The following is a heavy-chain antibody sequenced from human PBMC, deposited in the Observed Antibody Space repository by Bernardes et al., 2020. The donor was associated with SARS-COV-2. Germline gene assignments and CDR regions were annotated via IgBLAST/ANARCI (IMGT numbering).Heavy chain of an antibody. CDR1: GFTFRSHW. J-gene: IGHJ4*02. D-gene: IGHD4-17*01. CDR3: ARGTGNYGDWDH. Sequence: GGSLRLSCVGSGFTFRSHWMHWVRQAPGKGLVWVSRINPDGTSTNYADSVKGRFTISRDNAKNTLYLQMNSLRAEDTAVYYCARGTGNYGDWDHWGQGTLVTVYS. CDR2: INPDGTST. V-gene: IGHV3-74*01.